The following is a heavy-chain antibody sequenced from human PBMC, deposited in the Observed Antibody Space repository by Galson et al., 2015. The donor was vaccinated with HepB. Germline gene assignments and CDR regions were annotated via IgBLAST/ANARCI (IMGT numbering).Heavy chain of an antibody. CDR3: ARDLWPDCSSTSCYGAFDM. J-gene: IGHJ3*02. CDR2: MWYDGSNK. D-gene: IGHD2-2*01. Sequence: SLRLSCAASGFPFSTYGMHWVRQAPGKGLEWVALMWYDGSNKYYGDSVKGRFTISRDNSKNSLYLQMNSLRAEDTAVYYCARDLWPDCSSTSCYGAFDMWGQGTMVTVSS. V-gene: IGHV3-33*01. CDR1: GFPFSTYG.